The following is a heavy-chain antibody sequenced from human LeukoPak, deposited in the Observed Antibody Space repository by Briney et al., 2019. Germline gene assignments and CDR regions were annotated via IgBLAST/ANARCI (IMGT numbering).Heavy chain of an antibody. Sequence: GGSLRLSCAASGFTFSSYGVHWVRQAPGKGLEWVAFIRYDGSNKYYADSVKGRFSISRDNSKNTLYLQMNSLRAEDTAVYYCAKAGGYDFWSVNLPHDYWGQGTLVTVSS. J-gene: IGHJ4*02. CDR2: IRYDGSNK. CDR1: GFTFSSYG. D-gene: IGHD3-3*01. CDR3: AKAGGYDFWSVNLPHDY. V-gene: IGHV3-30*02.